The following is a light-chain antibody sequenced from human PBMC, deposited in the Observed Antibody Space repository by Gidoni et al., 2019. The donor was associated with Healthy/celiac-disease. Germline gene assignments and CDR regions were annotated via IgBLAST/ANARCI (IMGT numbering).Light chain of an antibody. J-gene: IGLJ2*01. CDR1: SGHSSYA. CDR3: QTWGTGIVL. Sequence: QLVLTQSHSASASLGASLKLTCTLSSGHSSYAIAWHQQQPEKGPRYLMKVNTDGSHRKGDGIPDRFSGSSSGAERYLTISSLQSEDEADYYCQTWGTGIVLFGGGTKLTVL. V-gene: IGLV4-69*01. CDR2: VNTDGSH.